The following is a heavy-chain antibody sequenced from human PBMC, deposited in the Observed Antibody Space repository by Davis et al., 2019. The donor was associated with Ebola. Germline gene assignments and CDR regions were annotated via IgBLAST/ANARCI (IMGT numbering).Heavy chain of an antibody. CDR1: GFTFSTYA. CDR2: ISYDGNNK. J-gene: IGHJ6*02. CDR3: AREAVEPAAIIYGMDV. D-gene: IGHD2-2*01. Sequence: PGGSLRLSCAASGFTFSTYAMHWVRQAPGKGLEWVAVISYDGNNKYYADSVKVRFTISRDNSKNPLYLQMNSLRAEDTAVYYCAREAVEPAAIIYGMDVWGQGTTVTVSS. V-gene: IGHV3-30-3*01.